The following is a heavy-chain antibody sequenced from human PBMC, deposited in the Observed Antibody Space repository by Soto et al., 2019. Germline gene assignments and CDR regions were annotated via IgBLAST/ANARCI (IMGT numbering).Heavy chain of an antibody. CDR2: ISGSGGGT. V-gene: IGHV3-23*01. D-gene: IGHD1-1*01. CDR1: GFTFSSYA. J-gene: IGHJ4*02. Sequence: GPLRLSCAASGFTFSSYAMSWVRQAPGKGLEWVSSISGSGGGTYYADSVKGRFTFSRDNSKNTLYLQMNSLRAEDTAVYYCAKFGMATTKRSPPYYIDYWGQGALVTVSS. CDR3: AKFGMATTKRSPPYYIDY.